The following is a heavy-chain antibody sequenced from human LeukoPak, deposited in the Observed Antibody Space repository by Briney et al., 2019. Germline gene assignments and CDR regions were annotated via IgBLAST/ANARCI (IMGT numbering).Heavy chain of an antibody. D-gene: IGHD3-22*01. V-gene: IGHV4-39*01. CDR1: GGSITSTSYY. J-gene: IGHJ4*02. Sequence: PSETLSLTCSVSGGSITSTSYYWGWIRQPPGKGLEWIGYIYYSGSTYYNPSLKSRVSIFVDTSKSQFSLKLTSVTAADTAVYYCARHDTEYHFDRSGYSFDYWGQGTLVTVSS. CDR2: IYYSGST. CDR3: ARHDTEYHFDRSGYSFDY.